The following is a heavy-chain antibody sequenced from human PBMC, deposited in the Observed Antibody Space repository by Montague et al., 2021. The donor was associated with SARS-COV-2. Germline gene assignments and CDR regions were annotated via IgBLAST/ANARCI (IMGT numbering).Heavy chain of an antibody. D-gene: IGHD6-6*01. CDR2: NYYSGST. CDR3: ARHRRLGLIAGSSVAY. Sequence: SETLSLTCTVSGGSISSYYWCWFRQPPGKGLEWFGYNYYSGSTNYNPPPKSRVTIPVDTSKNQFSSKLSSVTAADTAAYYCARHRRLGLIAGSSVAYWGQGTLVTVSS. J-gene: IGHJ4*02. V-gene: IGHV4-59*08. CDR1: GGSISSYY.